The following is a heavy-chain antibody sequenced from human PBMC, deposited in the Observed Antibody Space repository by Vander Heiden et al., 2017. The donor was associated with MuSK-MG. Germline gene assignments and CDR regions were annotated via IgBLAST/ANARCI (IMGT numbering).Heavy chain of an antibody. CDR2: IYSDGRT. J-gene: IGHJ5*02. Sequence: EVQLVESGGGLVQPGGSLRLSCAASGFDANTNYMTWVGQAPGKGLEWVSVIYSDGRTFYADSVKGRFTISRDNSKNTVFLQMNSLTVEDTAVYYCARGRNWDDWFDPWGQGTLVTVSS. CDR3: ARGRNWDDWFDP. CDR1: GFDANTNY. D-gene: IGHD1-26*01. V-gene: IGHV3-66*01.